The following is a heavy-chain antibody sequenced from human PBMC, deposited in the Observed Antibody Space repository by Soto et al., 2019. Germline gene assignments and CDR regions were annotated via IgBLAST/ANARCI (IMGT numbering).Heavy chain of an antibody. D-gene: IGHD2-15*01. V-gene: IGHV4-34*01. CDR2: INHSGST. CDR3: ARLRGLDMLRYYYYGMDV. CDR1: GGSFSGYY. Sequence: SETLSLTCAVYGGSFSGYYWSWIRQPPGKGLEWIGEINHSGSTNYNPSLKSRVTISVDTSKNQFSLKLSSVTAADTAVYYCARLRGLDMLRYYYYGMDVWGQGTTVTVSS. J-gene: IGHJ6*02.